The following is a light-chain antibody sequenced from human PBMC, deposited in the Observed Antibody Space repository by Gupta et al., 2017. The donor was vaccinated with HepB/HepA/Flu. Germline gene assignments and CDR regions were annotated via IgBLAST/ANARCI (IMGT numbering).Light chain of an antibody. Sequence: SSELTQDPAVSVALGQTVRITCQGDSLRSYYSSWYQQKPGPAPVLFNYGKNNRPSGIPDPGSGSSAGTTASLTVHGAEAEDEAYWYWNYRASNGNHFVFGAGTKVTVL. CDR1: SLRSYY. CDR3: NYRASNGNHFV. J-gene: IGLJ1*01. CDR2: GKN. V-gene: IGLV3-19*01.